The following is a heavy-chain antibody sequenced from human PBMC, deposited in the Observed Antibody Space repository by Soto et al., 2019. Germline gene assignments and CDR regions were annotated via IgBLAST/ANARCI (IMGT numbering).Heavy chain of an antibody. D-gene: IGHD2-15*01. CDR2: ISGSGGIT. V-gene: IGHV3-23*01. J-gene: IGHJ6*02. CDR3: AKGIKDTGGYYYYSMDV. Sequence: XGSLSLSFVASGFTFSSYSMGWVRQAPGKGLDWVSVISGSGGITYSADSVKGRFAISRDNSKNILYLQMNSLRAEDTAVYYCAKGIKDTGGYYYYSMDVWGQGTAVTVSS. CDR1: GFTFSSYS.